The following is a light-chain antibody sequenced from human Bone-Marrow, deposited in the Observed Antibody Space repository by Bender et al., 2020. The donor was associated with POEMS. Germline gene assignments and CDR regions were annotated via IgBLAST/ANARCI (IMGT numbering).Light chain of an antibody. CDR3: CSYADIDTLL. V-gene: IGLV2-11*01. CDR2: EVS. J-gene: IGLJ2*01. CDR1: SSDVGGYNY. Sequence: QSALTQPRSVSGSPGQSITISCTGTSSDVGGYNYVSWYQQHPGKAPKLMIYEVSKRPSGVPDRFSGFKAGNTASLTVSGLKAEDEADYYGCSYADIDTLLFGGGTKLTVL.